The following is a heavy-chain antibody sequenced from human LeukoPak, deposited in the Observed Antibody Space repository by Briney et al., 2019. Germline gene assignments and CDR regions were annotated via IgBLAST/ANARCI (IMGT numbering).Heavy chain of an antibody. CDR3: ATHDYGDYASRH. CDR2: INTDGSST. CDR1: GFTFSSYW. V-gene: IGHV3-74*01. J-gene: IGHJ1*01. D-gene: IGHD4-17*01. Sequence: PGGSLRLSCAASGFTFSSYWMQWVRQAPGKGLVWVSRINTDGSSTTYADSEKGRFTISRDNAKNTLYLQMNSLRAEDTAVYYCATHDYGDYASRHWGQGTLVTVSS.